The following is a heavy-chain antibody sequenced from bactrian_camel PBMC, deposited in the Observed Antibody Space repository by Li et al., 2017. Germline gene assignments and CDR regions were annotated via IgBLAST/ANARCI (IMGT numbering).Heavy chain of an antibody. CDR3: ANRGTYGSGDEN. D-gene: IGHD5*01. CDR1: GNTYSTNC. J-gene: IGHJ4*01. V-gene: IGHV3S53*01. Sequence: HVQLVESGGGSVQAGGSLLLSCAASGNTYSTNCMGWFRQLLGKEREGVAAIGSDDSTAYIDSVKGRFTISRDNAKNTLYLQLNSLKIEDTAMYYCANRGTYGSGDENWGQGTQVTVS. CDR2: IGSDDST.